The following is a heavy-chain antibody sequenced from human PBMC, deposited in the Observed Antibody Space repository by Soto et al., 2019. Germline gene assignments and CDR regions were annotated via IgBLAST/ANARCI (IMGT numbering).Heavy chain of an antibody. Sequence: SVKVSCKASGFTFSNSAVQWVRQARGHRLEWIGWIVVGSGNTKYAQKFRERVTLTRDMSTSTAYMELSSLRSEDTAGYYCAARSGVAAAGDGYNMDVCRQGTTVTVSS. V-gene: IGHV1-58*01. CDR3: AARSGVAAAGDGYNMDV. J-gene: IGHJ6*03. CDR2: IVVGSGNT. CDR1: GFTFSNSA. D-gene: IGHD6-13*01.